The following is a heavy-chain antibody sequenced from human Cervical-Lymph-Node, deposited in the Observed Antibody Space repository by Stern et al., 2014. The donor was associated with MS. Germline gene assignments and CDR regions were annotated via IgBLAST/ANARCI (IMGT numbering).Heavy chain of an antibody. CDR3: STEYHYYGLDV. V-gene: IGHV3-15*01. CDR2: IKSKTGDETP. D-gene: IGHD3-22*01. J-gene: IGHJ6*02. CDR1: GFTFSSAW. Sequence: EMQLVESGGGLVKPGGSLKLSCEASGFTFSSAWLSWVRQAPGKGLEWVGRIKSKTGDETPGYAAHGRGRITISKDESKNTLYLLMNALKTEDTAVYYCSTEYHYYGLDVWGQGTTVTVSS.